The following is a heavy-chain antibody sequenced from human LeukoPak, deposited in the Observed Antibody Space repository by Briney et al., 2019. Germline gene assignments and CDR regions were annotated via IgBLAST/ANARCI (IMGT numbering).Heavy chain of an antibody. J-gene: IGHJ4*02. CDR2: FDPEDGET. V-gene: IGHV1-24*01. Sequence: ASVKVSCKVSGYTLTELSMHWVRQAPGKGLEWMGGFDPEDGETIYAQKFQGRVTMTEDTSTDTAYMELSSLRSEDTAVYYCATRVKYSSSWYRDDYWGQGTLVTVSS. D-gene: IGHD6-13*01. CDR1: GYTLTELS. CDR3: ATRVKYSSSWYRDDY.